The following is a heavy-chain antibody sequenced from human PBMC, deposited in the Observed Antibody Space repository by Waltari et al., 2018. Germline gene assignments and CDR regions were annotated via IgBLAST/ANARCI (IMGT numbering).Heavy chain of an antibody. J-gene: IGHJ4*02. CDR3: ASLDPYYDILTGYYGTGGY. V-gene: IGHV3-7*01. D-gene: IGHD3-9*01. CDR2: IQQDGMEK. CDR1: GFTFSSYW. Sequence: EVQLVESGGGLVQPGGSLRLSCAASGFTFSSYWMSWVRQAPGKGLEWVANIQQDGMEKYYVDSVKGRFTISRDNAKNSLYLQMDSLRAEDTAVYYCASLDPYYDILTGYYGTGGYWGQGTLVTVSS.